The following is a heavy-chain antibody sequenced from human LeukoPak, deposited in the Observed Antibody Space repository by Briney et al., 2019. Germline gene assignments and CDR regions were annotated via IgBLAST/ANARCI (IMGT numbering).Heavy chain of an antibody. CDR1: GFTFSSYA. CDR3: ARTVEYSSSGKQFDP. CDR2: ISGSGGST. V-gene: IGHV3-23*01. D-gene: IGHD6-6*01. Sequence: PGGSLRLSCAASGFTFSSYAMSWVRQAPGKVLEWVSAISGSGGSTYYADSVKGRFTISRDNSKNTLYLQMNSLRAEDTAVYYCARTVEYSSSGKQFDPWGQGTLVTVSS. J-gene: IGHJ5*02.